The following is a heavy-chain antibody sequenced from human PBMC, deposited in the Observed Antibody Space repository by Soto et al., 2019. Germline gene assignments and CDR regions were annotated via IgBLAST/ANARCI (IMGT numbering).Heavy chain of an antibody. D-gene: IGHD3-3*01. CDR3: AHRVLRTVFGLVTTTAIYFDF. V-gene: IGHV2-5*02. J-gene: IGHJ4*02. CDR1: GFSLSTSGVG. Sequence: QITLNESGPPLVKPTQTLTLTCTFSGFSLSTSGVGVGWIRQSPGKAPEWLALIYWDEDKRYSPSLKSRLTITKDTSKNQVVLTMANLDPADTATYYCAHRVLRTVFGLVTTTAIYFDFWGQGTPVAVSS. CDR2: IYWDEDK.